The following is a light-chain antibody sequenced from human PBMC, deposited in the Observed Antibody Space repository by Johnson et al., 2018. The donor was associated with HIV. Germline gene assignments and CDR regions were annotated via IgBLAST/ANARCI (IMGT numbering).Light chain of an antibody. CDR1: SSNIGDNY. CDR2: DNN. Sequence: QSVLTQPPSVSAAPGQKVTISCSGSSSNIGDNYVSWYQQVPGTAPKLLIYDNNKRPSGIPDRFSGSKSGTSATLGITGLQTGDEADYYCGTWDSTLYVFGTGTKVTVL. J-gene: IGLJ1*01. V-gene: IGLV1-51*01. CDR3: GTWDSTLYV.